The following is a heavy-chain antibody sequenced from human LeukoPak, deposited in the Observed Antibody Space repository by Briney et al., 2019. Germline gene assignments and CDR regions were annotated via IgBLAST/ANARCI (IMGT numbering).Heavy chain of an antibody. CDR3: ARLGSIAARMS. D-gene: IGHD6-6*01. CDR1: RFTFSSYS. CDR2: ISSSSSYI. Sequence: GGSLRLSCAASRFTFSSYSMNWVRQAPGKGLEWVSSISSSSSYIYYADSVKGRFTISRDNAKNSLYLQMNSLRAEDTAVYYCARLGSIAARMSWGQGTLVTVSS. V-gene: IGHV3-21*01. J-gene: IGHJ4*02.